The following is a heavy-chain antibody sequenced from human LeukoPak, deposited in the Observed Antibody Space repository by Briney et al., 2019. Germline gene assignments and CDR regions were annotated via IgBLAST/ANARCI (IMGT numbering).Heavy chain of an antibody. CDR1: GFPLGEYA. CDR3: TRDRDGSGSYEFDY. J-gene: IGHJ4*02. V-gene: IGHV3-49*04. D-gene: IGHD3-10*01. Sequence: GGAPRLSCTASGFPLGEYAMSWVRQAPGKGPGWGGFIRSKAYGGTTEYAASVKGRFTISRDDSKSIAYLQMNSLKTEDTAVYYCTRDRDGSGSYEFDYWGQGTLVTVSS. CDR2: IRSKAYGGTT.